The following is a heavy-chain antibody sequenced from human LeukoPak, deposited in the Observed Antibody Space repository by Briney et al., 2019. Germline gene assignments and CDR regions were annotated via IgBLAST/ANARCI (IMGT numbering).Heavy chain of an antibody. D-gene: IGHD6-19*01. V-gene: IGHV4-61*01. Sequence: KPSETLSLTCTVSGGSISSSSYYWSWIRQPPGKGLEWIGYIYYSGSTNYNPSLKSRVTISVDTSKNQFSLKLSSVTAADTAVYYCARAVKVGSGLYFQHWGQGTLVTVSS. CDR3: ARAVKVGSGLYFQH. CDR1: GGSISSSSYY. J-gene: IGHJ1*01. CDR2: IYYSGST.